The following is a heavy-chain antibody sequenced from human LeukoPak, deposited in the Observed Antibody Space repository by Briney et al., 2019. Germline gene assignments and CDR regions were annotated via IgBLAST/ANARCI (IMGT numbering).Heavy chain of an antibody. CDR3: ARDGYSPRHLGY. D-gene: IGHD5-12*01. J-gene: IGHJ4*02. V-gene: IGHV3-66*01. CDR2: IYPDGTT. Sequence: GGSLRLSCAASGVTVSRDYMSWVRQAPGKGLEWVSVIYPDGTTYYTDSVKGRFTISRDDSKNTLYLQMNSLRAEDTDVYYCARDGYSPRHLGYWGQGTLVTVSS. CDR1: GVTVSRDY.